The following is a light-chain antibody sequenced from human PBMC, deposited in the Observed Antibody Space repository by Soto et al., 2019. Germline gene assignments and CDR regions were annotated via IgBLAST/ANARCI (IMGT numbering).Light chain of an antibody. CDR1: NSDVGTYSI. V-gene: IGLV2-23*01. CDR2: EAS. Sequence: QSVLTQPASVSGSPGQSITISCAGSNSDVGTYSIVSWYQQHPGKAPKLMIYEASKRPSGVSDRFSGSKSGKTASLTISGLQAEDEADYYCCSYAGRSTYVFGPGTKVTVL. J-gene: IGLJ1*01. CDR3: CSYAGRSTYV.